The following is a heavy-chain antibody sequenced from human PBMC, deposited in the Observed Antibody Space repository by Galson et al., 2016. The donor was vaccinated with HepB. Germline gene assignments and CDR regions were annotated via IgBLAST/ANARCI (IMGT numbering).Heavy chain of an antibody. CDR3: ALYYYDSSGFVKYFQH. J-gene: IGHJ1*01. D-gene: IGHD3-22*01. CDR1: GFTFGSVW. V-gene: IGHV3-7*03. CDR2: IKPDGSER. Sequence: SLRLSCATSGFTFGSVWMSWVRQAPGKGLEWVANIKPDGSERYYVDSLKGRFTISRDNAKNSLYLQMNNLRAEDTAVYYCALYYYDSSGFVKYFQHWGQGTRVTVSS.